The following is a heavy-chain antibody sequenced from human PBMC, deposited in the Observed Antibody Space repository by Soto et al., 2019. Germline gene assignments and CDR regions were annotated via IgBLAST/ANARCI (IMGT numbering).Heavy chain of an antibody. CDR2: ISAYNGNT. CDR1: GYAFSTYG. Sequence: ASVKVSCKASGYAFSTYGISWVRQAPGQGLEWMGWISAYNGNTNYAQKLQDRVTMTTDTSTNTAYMEVRSLRSDDTAVYYCARSSGTSYIWVDPWGQGTLVTVSS. CDR3: ARSSGTSYIWVDP. D-gene: IGHD1-26*01. V-gene: IGHV1-18*01. J-gene: IGHJ5*02.